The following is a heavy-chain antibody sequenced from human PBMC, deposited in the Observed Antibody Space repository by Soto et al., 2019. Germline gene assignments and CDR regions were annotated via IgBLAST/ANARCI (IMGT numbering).Heavy chain of an antibody. CDR3: ARSIDGSGSYYTYGMDV. D-gene: IGHD3-10*01. Sequence: ASVKVSCKASGYTFTSYYMHWVRQAPGQGLEWMGIINPSGGSTSYAQKFQGRVTMTRDTSTSTVYMELSSLRSEDTAVYYCARSIDGSGSYYTYGMDVWGQGTTVTVSS. CDR2: INPSGGST. CDR1: GYTFTSYY. V-gene: IGHV1-46*01. J-gene: IGHJ6*02.